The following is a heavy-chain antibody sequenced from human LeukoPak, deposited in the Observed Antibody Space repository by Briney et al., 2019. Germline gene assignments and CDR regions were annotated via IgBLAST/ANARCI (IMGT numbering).Heavy chain of an antibody. V-gene: IGHV4-31*01. Sequence: SETLSLTCSVSDGSVSSADFYWSWIRQHPGKGLEWIGHIHYSGRTYYNPSLKSLVAISLDTSKNQFSLKPGSVTAADTAVYYCARDRYSGYDWDFYYYGMDVWGKGTTVTVSS. CDR3: ARDRYSGYDWDFYYYGMDV. J-gene: IGHJ6*04. D-gene: IGHD5-12*01. CDR2: IHYSGRT. CDR1: DGSVSSADFY.